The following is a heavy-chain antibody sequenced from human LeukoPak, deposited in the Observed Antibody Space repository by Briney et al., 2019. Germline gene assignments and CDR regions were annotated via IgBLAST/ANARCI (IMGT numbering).Heavy chain of an antibody. CDR2: IKPDGSEK. V-gene: IGHV3-7*04. CDR1: GFTFSSYW. Sequence: GGSLRLSCAASGFTFSSYWMSWVRQAPGKGLEWVANIKPDGSEKYYVDSVKGRFTISRDNAKNSLYLQMNSLRAEDTAVYYCARGYDSSGYWYFDYWGQGTLVTVSS. CDR3: ARGYDSSGYWYFDY. J-gene: IGHJ4*02. D-gene: IGHD3-22*01.